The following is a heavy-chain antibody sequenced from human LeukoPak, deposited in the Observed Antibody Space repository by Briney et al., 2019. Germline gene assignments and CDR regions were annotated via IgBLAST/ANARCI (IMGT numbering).Heavy chain of an antibody. J-gene: IGHJ6*02. CDR2: ISSRSSYI. CDR1: GITFSSYS. D-gene: IGHD6-13*01. CDR3: AGAAAGYYYYYGMDV. V-gene: IGHV3-21*01. Sequence: GGSLRLSCVASGITFSSYSMNWVRQAPGKGLEWVSSISSRSSYIYYADSVKGRFTIFRDNAKNSLYLQMNSLRAEDTAVYYCAGAAAGYYYYYGMDVWGQGTTVTVSS.